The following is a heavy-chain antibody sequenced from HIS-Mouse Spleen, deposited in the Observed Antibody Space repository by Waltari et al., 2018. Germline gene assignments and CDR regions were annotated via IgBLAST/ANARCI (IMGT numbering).Heavy chain of an antibody. Sequence: QVQLVESGGGVVQPGRSLRLSCAASGFTFSSYGMHWVRQAPGKGLEWVEVISYDGSNKYDADSVKGRFTISRDNSKNTLYLQMNSLRAEDTAVYYCAKDRGRSYSLDYWGQGTLVTVSS. D-gene: IGHD2-15*01. J-gene: IGHJ4*02. CDR3: AKDRGRSYSLDY. CDR1: GFTFSSYG. CDR2: ISYDGSNK. V-gene: IGHV3-30*18.